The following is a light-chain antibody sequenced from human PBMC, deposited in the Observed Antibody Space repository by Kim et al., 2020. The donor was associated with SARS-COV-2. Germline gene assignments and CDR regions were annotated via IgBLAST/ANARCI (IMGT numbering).Light chain of an antibody. CDR1: KLGNRY. J-gene: IGLJ2*01. CDR2: QYS. Sequence: SYELTQPPSVSVSPGQTAIITCSGDKLGNRYSCLYQQKPRQSPVLVIYQYSNRHSGIPERFSCSNSGNTATLTIIRTQAMDEADDYCQAWASSDPHVVFG. V-gene: IGLV3-1*01. CDR3: QAWASSDPHVV.